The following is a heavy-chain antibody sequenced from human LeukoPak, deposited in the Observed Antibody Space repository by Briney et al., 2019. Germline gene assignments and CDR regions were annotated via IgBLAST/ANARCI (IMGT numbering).Heavy chain of an antibody. CDR1: GXSFSRSW. V-gene: IGHV3-7*05. Sequence: PGGSLRLSCAASGXSFSRSWMTWVRQAPGKGLEWVANINQDGSEKYYVDSVKGRFTISRDNAKNSLDLQMSGLRAEDTAVYYCAKERGNYFDYWGQGTLVTVSS. D-gene: IGHD3-10*01. CDR2: INQDGSEK. J-gene: IGHJ4*02. CDR3: AKERGNYFDY.